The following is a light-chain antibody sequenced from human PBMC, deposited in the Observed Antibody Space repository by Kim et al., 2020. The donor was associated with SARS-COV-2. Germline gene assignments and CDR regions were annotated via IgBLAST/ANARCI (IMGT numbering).Light chain of an antibody. CDR2: RNS. Sequence: QPVLTQPPSASATPGQRVTISCSGRTSNIGRNSVNWYQHLPGTAPKLLIYRNSERSSGVPDRFSASKSGTSASLAISGLQSEDEADYYCGTWDDSLNEVLFGGGTQLTVL. V-gene: IGLV1-44*01. J-gene: IGLJ2*01. CDR1: TSNIGRNS. CDR3: GTWDDSLNEVL.